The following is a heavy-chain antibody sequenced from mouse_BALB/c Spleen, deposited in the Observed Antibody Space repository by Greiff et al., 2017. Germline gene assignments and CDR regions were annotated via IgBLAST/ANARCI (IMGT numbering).Heavy chain of an antibody. D-gene: IGHD1-1*01. J-gene: IGHJ2*01. Sequence: DVHLVESGGGLVKPGGSLKLSCAASGFTFSSYTMSWVRQTPEKRLEWVATISSGGSYTYYPDSVKGRFTISRDNAKNTLYLQMSSLKSEDTAMYYCTREGTVEGYWGQGTTLTVSS. CDR1: GFTFSSYT. CDR2: ISSGGSYT. CDR3: TREGTVEGY. V-gene: IGHV5-6-4*01.